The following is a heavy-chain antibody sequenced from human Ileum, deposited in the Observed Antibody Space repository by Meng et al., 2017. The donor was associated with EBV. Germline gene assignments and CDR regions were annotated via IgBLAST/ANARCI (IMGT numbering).Heavy chain of an antibody. V-gene: IGHV4-4*02. CDR2: IYHSGST. Sequence: QVQPQGSGPGLVQPSGTLALTCAVSGGSISSKNWWSWVRHPPGKGLELIGEIYHSGSTNYNPSLKSRVTISVDKSKNQFSLKLSSVTAADTAVYYCAREVAAAGGFDYWGQGTLVTVSS. CDR1: GGSISSKNW. CDR3: AREVAAAGGFDY. D-gene: IGHD6-13*01. J-gene: IGHJ4*02.